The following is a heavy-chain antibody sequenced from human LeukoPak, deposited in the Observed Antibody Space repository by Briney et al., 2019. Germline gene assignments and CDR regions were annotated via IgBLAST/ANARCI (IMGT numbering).Heavy chain of an antibody. CDR2: ISGRGVST. V-gene: IGHV3-23*01. CDR1: GFTFSSFG. J-gene: IGHJ6*03. Sequence: GGSLRLSCAASGFTFSSFGMSWVRQAPGKGLEWVSAISGRGVSTYYADSVKGRFTISRDNSKNSLYLQMNSLRAEDTAVYYCAKCILTGYYKGYMDVWGKGTTVTISS. CDR3: AKCILTGYYKGYMDV. D-gene: IGHD3-9*01.